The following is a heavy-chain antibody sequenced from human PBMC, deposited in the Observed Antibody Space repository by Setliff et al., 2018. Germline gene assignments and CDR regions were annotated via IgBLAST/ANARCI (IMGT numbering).Heavy chain of an antibody. V-gene: IGHV3-7*01. Sequence: GGSLRLSCSASGFTFSSLWMAWVRQAPGKGLEWVANINQRGSDQFYVESVKGRFTISRDNAKNSLYLQMNSLRVEDTAVYYCARGGCTGGVCYDVDSWGQGTLVTVSS. CDR1: GFTFSSLW. D-gene: IGHD2-8*02. CDR2: INQRGSDQ. J-gene: IGHJ5*01. CDR3: ARGGCTGGVCYDVDS.